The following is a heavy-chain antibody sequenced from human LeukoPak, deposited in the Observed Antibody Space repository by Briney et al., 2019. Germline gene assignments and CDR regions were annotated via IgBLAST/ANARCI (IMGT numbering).Heavy chain of an antibody. CDR1: GFTFSSYG. D-gene: IGHD3-22*01. CDR2: IRYDGSNK. J-gene: IGHJ4*02. Sequence: GSLRLSCAASGFTFSSYGVHWVRQAPGKGLEWVAFIRYDGSNKYYADSVKGRFTISRDNSKNTLYLQMNSLRAEDTAVYYCAIARTYYYDSSGQNWGQGTLVTVSS. V-gene: IGHV3-30*02. CDR3: AIARTYYYDSSGQN.